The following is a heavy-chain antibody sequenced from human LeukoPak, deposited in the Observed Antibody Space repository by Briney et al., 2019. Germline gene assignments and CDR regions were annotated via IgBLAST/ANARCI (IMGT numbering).Heavy chain of an antibody. J-gene: IGHJ3*02. CDR3: ARVVVIAPYDAFDI. Sequence: PGGSLRLSCAASGFTFSSYSMNWVRQAPGKGLEWVSSISSSSSYIYYADSVKGRFTISRDNAKNSLYLRMNSLRAEDTAVYYCARVVVIAPYDAFDIWGQGTMVTVSS. CDR1: GFTFSSYS. V-gene: IGHV3-21*01. CDR2: ISSSSSYI. D-gene: IGHD2-21*01.